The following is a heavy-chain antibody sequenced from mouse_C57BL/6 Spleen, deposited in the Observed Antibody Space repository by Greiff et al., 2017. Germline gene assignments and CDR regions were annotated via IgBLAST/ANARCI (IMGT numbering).Heavy chain of an antibody. J-gene: IGHJ4*01. CDR3: ARPGSSIYDAMDY. CDR2: INPSSGYT. Sequence: QVQLKQSGAELAKPGASVKLSCKASGYTFTSYWMHWVKQRPGQGLEWIGYINPSSGYTKYNQKFKDKATLTADKSSSTAYMQLSSLTYEDCAVYYCARPGSSIYDAMDYWGQGTSVTVSS. D-gene: IGHD1-1*01. CDR1: GYTFTSYW. V-gene: IGHV1-7*01.